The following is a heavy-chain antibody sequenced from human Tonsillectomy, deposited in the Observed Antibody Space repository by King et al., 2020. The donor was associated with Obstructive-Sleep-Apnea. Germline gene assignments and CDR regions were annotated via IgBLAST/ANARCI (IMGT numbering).Heavy chain of an antibody. CDR3: AKDSRLDSTGYVGY. V-gene: IGHV3-43D*03. Sequence: QLVQSGGVVVQPGGSLRLSLAASGFTFYDYGIHWGRQTPGKGLEWVSLISCDGGSTYYADSVKGRFHISRDNSKNSLYLQMNSLRPDDTALYYCAKDSRLDSTGYVGYWGQGTLVTVSS. J-gene: IGHJ4*02. D-gene: IGHD3-22*01. CDR1: GFTFYDYG. CDR2: ISCDGGST.